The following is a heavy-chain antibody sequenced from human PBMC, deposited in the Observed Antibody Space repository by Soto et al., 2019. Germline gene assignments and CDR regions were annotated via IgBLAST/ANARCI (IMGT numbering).Heavy chain of an antibody. CDR3: ARAPWGVRGVIIFRMDV. CDR2: IIPIFGTA. V-gene: IGHV1-69*01. Sequence: QVQLVQSGAEVKKPGSSVKVSCKASGGTFSSYAISWVRQAPGQGLEWMGGIIPIFGTANYAQKFQGRVTITADESTSTAYMELSSLRSEDTAVYYCARAPWGVRGVIIFRMDVWGQGTTVTVSS. D-gene: IGHD3-10*01. J-gene: IGHJ6*02. CDR1: GGTFSSYA.